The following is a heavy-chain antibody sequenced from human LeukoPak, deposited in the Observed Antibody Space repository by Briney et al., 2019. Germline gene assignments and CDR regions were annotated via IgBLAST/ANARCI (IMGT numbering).Heavy chain of an antibody. Sequence: PGGSLRLSCVDSGFTFSSYAMSWVRQAPGKGLEWVSAISGSGGSTYYADSVKGRFTISRDNSKNTLYLQMNSLRAEDTAVYYCAKVDYYDSSGYRGGIDYWGQGTLVTVSS. J-gene: IGHJ4*02. CDR1: GFTFSSYA. D-gene: IGHD3-22*01. CDR3: AKVDYYDSSGYRGGIDY. CDR2: ISGSGGST. V-gene: IGHV3-23*01.